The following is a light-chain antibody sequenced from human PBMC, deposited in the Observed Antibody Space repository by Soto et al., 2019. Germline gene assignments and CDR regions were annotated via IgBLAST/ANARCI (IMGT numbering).Light chain of an antibody. CDR2: EVS. J-gene: IGKJ3*01. CDR1: ERLLHSNGGTY. CDR3: MQSSELPFT. Sequence: DVVMAQTPLSLSVTPGQPASISCKSSERLLHSNGGTYLYWYVQKPGQPPQVLIYEVSNRFSGVPSRFSGSGSGTDFTLEISRVEAEDAGVYYCMQSSELPFTFGPGTKVEIK. V-gene: IGKV2D-29*01.